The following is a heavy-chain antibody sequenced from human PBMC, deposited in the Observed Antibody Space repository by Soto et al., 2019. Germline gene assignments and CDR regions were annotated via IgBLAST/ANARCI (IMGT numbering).Heavy chain of an antibody. CDR2: IWYDGSNK. Sequence: PGGSLRLSCAASGFTFSSYGMHWVRQAPGKGLEWVAVIWYDGSNKYYADSVKGRFTISRDNSKNTLYLQMNSLRAEDTAVYYCAKGPYSSSWNYYYYGMDVWGQGTTVTVSS. CDR1: GFTFSSYG. J-gene: IGHJ6*02. V-gene: IGHV3-33*06. D-gene: IGHD6-13*01. CDR3: AKGPYSSSWNYYYYGMDV.